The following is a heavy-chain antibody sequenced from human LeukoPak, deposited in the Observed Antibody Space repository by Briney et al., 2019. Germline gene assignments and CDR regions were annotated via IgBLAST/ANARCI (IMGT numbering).Heavy chain of an antibody. CDR2: ISYDGSNK. V-gene: IGHV3-30*04. CDR1: GFTFSSYA. Sequence: GGSLRLSCAASGFTFSSYAMHWVRQAPGKGLEWVAVISYDGSNKYYADSVKGRFTISRDNSKNTLYLQMNSLRSEDTAVYYCATGGTYYDFGFDYWGQGTLVTVSS. CDR3: ATGGTYYDFGFDY. J-gene: IGHJ4*02. D-gene: IGHD3-3*01.